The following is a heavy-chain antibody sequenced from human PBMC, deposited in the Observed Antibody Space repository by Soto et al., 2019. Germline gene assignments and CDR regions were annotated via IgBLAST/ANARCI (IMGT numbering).Heavy chain of an antibody. CDR2: IYYSGST. CDR1: GGSISSSSYY. J-gene: IGHJ2*01. Sequence: SETLSLTCTVSGGSISSSSYYWGWIRQPPGKGLEWIGSIYYSGSTYYNPSLKSRVTISVDTSKNQFSLKLSSVTAADTAVYYCARLCGEGYCSSPSCYEVWYFDLWGRGTLVT. CDR3: ARLCGEGYCSSPSCYEVWYFDL. V-gene: IGHV4-39*01. D-gene: IGHD2-2*01.